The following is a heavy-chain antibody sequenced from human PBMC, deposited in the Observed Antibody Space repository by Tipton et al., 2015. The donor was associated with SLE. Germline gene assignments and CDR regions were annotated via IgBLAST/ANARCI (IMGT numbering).Heavy chain of an antibody. CDR2: IYYSGST. V-gene: IGHV4-59*12. CDR1: GGSISSYY. J-gene: IGHJ4*02. D-gene: IGHD2-21*01. CDR3: ARDVVGPFDY. Sequence: TLPLTCTVSGGSISSYYWSWIRQPPGKGLEWIGYIYYSGSTYYNPSLKSRVTISVDTSKNQFSLKLSSVTAADTAVYYCARDVVGPFDYWGQGTLVTVSS.